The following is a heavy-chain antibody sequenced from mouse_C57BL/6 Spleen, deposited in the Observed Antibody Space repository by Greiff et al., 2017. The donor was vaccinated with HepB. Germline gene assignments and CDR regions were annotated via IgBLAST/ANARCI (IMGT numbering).Heavy chain of an antibody. CDR1: GYTFTSYW. D-gene: IGHD1-1*01. V-gene: IGHV1-50*01. J-gene: IGHJ1*03. Sequence: QVQLQQPGAELVKPGASVKLSCKASGYTFTSYWMQWVKQRPGQGLEWIEEIDPSDSYTNYNQKFKGKATLTVDTSSSTAYMQLSSLTSEDSAVYYCATWATGVATGGYFDVWGTGTTVTVSS. CDR2: IDPSDSYT. CDR3: ATWATGVATGGYFDV.